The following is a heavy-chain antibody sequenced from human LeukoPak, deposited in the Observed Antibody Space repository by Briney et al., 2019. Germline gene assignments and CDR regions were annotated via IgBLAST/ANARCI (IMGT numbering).Heavy chain of an antibody. CDR1: GFTFSSYS. CDR2: ISSSSSYI. V-gene: IGHV3-21*01. Sequence: GSLRLSCAASGFTFSSYSMNWVRQAPGKGLEWVSSISSSSSYIYYADSVKGRFTISRDNAKNSLYLQMNSLRAEDTAVYYCVREMVRGVNFYYYYYGMDVWGQGTTVTVSS. J-gene: IGHJ6*02. D-gene: IGHD3-10*01. CDR3: VREMVRGVNFYYYYYGMDV.